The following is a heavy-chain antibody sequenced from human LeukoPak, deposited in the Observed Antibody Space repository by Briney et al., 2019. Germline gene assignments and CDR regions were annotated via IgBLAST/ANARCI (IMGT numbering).Heavy chain of an antibody. V-gene: IGHV3-21*01. Sequence: GESLRLSCAASGFTFSSYSMNWVRQAPGKGLEWVSSISSSSSYIYYADSVKGRFTISRDNAKNSLYLQMNSLRAEDTAVYYCAREIVTVTYPYYYYYYMDVWGKGTTVTVSS. D-gene: IGHD4-11*01. CDR2: ISSSSSYI. J-gene: IGHJ6*03. CDR1: GFTFSSYS. CDR3: AREIVTVTYPYYYYYYMDV.